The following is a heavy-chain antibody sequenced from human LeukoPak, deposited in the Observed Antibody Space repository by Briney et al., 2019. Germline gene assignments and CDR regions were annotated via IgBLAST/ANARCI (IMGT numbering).Heavy chain of an antibody. CDR2: IYSGGST. D-gene: IGHD1-26*01. J-gene: IGHJ4*02. CDR1: GFTVSINY. V-gene: IGHV3-53*01. Sequence: PGGSLRLSCETSGFTVSINYMSWVRKAPGKGLDWVSVIYSGGSTDYGDSVRGRFSISRDNSKNTLYLQMNSLRVEDPAVYYCTFNSPSGRHIVDFWGQGTLVTVSS. CDR3: TFNSPSGRHIVDF.